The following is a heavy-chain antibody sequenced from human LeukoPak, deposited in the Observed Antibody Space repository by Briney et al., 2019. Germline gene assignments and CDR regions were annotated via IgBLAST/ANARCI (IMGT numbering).Heavy chain of an antibody. Sequence: GGCLRPSPAASVFTLSRDSTTWGPEAPGKGLESGSPIISSCSYIYHAESLKGSFPNSRDIAKYRLYLQMNSLTGEDTAVYYCARESNIVVVVAALFDYWGQGTLVTVSS. J-gene: IGHJ4*02. V-gene: IGHV3-21*01. CDR2: IISSCSYI. CDR3: ARESNIVVVVAALFDY. CDR1: VFTLSRDS. D-gene: IGHD2-15*01.